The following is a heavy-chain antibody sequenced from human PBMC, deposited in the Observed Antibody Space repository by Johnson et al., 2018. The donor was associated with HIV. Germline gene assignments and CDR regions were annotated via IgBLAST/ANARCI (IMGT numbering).Heavy chain of an antibody. CDR1: GFTVSDNY. CDR3: AKYDNIAAPPYDAFDI. V-gene: IGHV3-66*02. Sequence: VQLVESGGGLVQPGRSLRLSCAASGFTVSDNYLTWVRQAPGKGLEWVSVIYSGGRTYYADSVKGRFTISRDNSRNTLYLQMSNLRTEETAVYYCAKYDNIAAPPYDAFDIWGQGTMVTVSS. J-gene: IGHJ3*02. D-gene: IGHD6-6*01. CDR2: IYSGGRT.